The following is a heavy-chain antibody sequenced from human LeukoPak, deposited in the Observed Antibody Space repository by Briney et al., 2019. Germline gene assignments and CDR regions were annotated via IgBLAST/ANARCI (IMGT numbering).Heavy chain of an antibody. V-gene: IGHV4-34*01. CDR2: INHSGST. J-gene: IGHJ2*01. Sequence: SETLSLTCAVYGGSFSGYYWSWIRQPPGKGLEWIGEINHSGSTNYNPSLKSRVTISVDTSKNQFSLKLSSVTAADTAVYYCARVHDSGSYSSTWYFDLWGRGTLVTVSS. D-gene: IGHD1-26*01. CDR1: GGSFSGYY. CDR3: ARVHDSGSYSSTWYFDL.